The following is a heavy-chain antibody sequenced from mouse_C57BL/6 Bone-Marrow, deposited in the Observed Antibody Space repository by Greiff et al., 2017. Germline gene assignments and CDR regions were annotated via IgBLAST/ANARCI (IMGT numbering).Heavy chain of an antibody. D-gene: IGHD2-1*01. Sequence: EVKLMESGGGLVQSGRSLRLSCATSGFTFSDFYMEWVRQAPGKGLEWIAASRNKANDYTTEYSASVKGRFIVSRDTSQSILYLQMNALRAEDTAIYYCARGLLGVYWGQGTSVTVSS. V-gene: IGHV7-1*01. CDR2: SRNKANDYTT. J-gene: IGHJ4*01. CDR1: GFTFSDFY. CDR3: ARGLLGVY.